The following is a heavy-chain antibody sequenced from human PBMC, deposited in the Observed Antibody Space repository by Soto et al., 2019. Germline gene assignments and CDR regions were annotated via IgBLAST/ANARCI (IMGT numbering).Heavy chain of an antibody. D-gene: IGHD5-12*01. Sequence: PSETLSLTCTVSGDSMSSYYWSWIRQPAGRGLEWIGHIYTTGTTYFNPSLKSRVTVSLDTSKNQFSLRLRSVTAADTAVYYCARDQGYTGYETDWLDPWRQGTLVTVSS. CDR3: ARDQGYTGYETDWLDP. CDR2: IYTTGTT. CDR1: GDSMSSYY. J-gene: IGHJ5*02. V-gene: IGHV4-4*07.